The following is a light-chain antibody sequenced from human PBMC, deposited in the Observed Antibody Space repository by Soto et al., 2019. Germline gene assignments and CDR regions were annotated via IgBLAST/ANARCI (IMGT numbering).Light chain of an antibody. Sequence: EIVLTQSPGTLSLSPGERATLSYWASQSVSNNYLAWYQQKPGQAPRLLIYGASNRATGIPDRFSGSGSGTDFTLTISRLEPEDFAVYYCQQYGSSPITFGQGTRLEI. V-gene: IGKV3-20*01. CDR1: QSVSNNY. CDR2: GAS. J-gene: IGKJ5*01. CDR3: QQYGSSPIT.